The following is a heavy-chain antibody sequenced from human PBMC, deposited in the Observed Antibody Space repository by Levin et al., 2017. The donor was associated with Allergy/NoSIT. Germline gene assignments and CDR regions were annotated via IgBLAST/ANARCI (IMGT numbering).Heavy chain of an antibody. CDR2: ISGSGVST. CDR3: AKGEAEELSTTGGLDY. V-gene: IGHV3-23*01. CDR1: GFTFSSYA. Sequence: LSLTCAASGFTFSSYALSWVRQAPGKGLEWVSAISGSGVSTYYADSVKGRFTISRDNSKNTLYLQMTSLRAEDTAVYYCAKGEAEELSTTGGLDYWGQGTLVTVSS. J-gene: IGHJ4*02. D-gene: IGHD3-16*02.